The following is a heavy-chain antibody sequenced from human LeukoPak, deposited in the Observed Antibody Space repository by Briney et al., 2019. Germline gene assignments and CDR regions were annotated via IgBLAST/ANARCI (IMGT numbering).Heavy chain of an antibody. D-gene: IGHD5-12*01. Sequence: SETLSLTCAVSGYSISSGCYWGWIRQPPGKGLEWIGSIYYSGSTYYNPSLKGRVPISVDTSKNHFSLKLSSVTAADTAVYYCARVATTTNPPQRPFDYWGQGTLVTVSS. CDR2: IYYSGST. V-gene: IGHV4-38-2*01. CDR3: ARVATTTNPPQRPFDY. J-gene: IGHJ4*02. CDR1: GYSISSGCY.